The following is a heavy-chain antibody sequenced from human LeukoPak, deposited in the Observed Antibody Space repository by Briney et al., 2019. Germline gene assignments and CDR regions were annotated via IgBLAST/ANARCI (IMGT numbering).Heavy chain of an antibody. D-gene: IGHD6-13*01. CDR2: IYYSGST. V-gene: IGHV4-39*01. J-gene: IGHJ4*02. CDR1: GGSISSSSYY. Sequence: PSETLSLTCTVSGGSISSSSYYWGWIRQPPGKGLEWIGSIYYSGSTYYNPSLKSRVTISVDTSKIQFSLKLSSVTAADTAVYYCASSGVPAAATRLDYWGQGTMVTVSS. CDR3: ASSGVPAAATRLDY.